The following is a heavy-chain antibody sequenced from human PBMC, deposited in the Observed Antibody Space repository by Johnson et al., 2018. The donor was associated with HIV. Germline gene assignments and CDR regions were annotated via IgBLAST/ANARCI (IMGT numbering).Heavy chain of an antibody. J-gene: IGHJ3*02. V-gene: IGHV3-33*01. CDR2: IWYDGSNK. CDR3: ARDFVAFGECTACDI. Sequence: QVQLVESGGGVVQPGKSLRLSCAASGFTFSYYGMHWVRQAPGKGLEWVAVIWYDGSNKFYADSVKGRFTISRDNAKDSLYLQMNSLRAEDTALYYCARDFVAFGECTACDIWGQGTMVAVSS. D-gene: IGHD3-10*01. CDR1: GFTFSYYG.